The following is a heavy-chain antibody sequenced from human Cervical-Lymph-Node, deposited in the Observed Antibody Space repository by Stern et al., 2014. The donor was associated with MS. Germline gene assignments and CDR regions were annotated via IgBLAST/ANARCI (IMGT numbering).Heavy chain of an antibody. V-gene: IGHV3-66*01. CDR1: GFPVGASY. CDR3: AREIAGRRFED. J-gene: IGHJ4*02. CDR2: IHTVGTT. D-gene: IGHD6-6*01. Sequence: EVQLVESGGGLVQPGGSLRLSCEASGFPVGASYMNWVRQAPGKGLEWVSRIHTVGTTPYADSVKGRFTISRANAKNALYLQMDRLTVEDTAVYYCAREIAGRRFEDWGRGTLVAVST.